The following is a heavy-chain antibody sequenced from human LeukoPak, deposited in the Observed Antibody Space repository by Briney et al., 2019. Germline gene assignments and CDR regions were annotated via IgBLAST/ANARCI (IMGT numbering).Heavy chain of an antibody. CDR3: ASKIGYCSRVSCCLEY. CDR1: AFPSSSSH. Sequence: GGSLRLSFAAPAFPSSSSHMTTGRQAPGKGLELVSAIRRSGCSTYYAESVKGRFPISRDNSKNILYLQMDGLRAEDTAVYDCASKIGYCSRVSCCLEYWGQGTLVTVSS. V-gene: IGHV3-23*01. D-gene: IGHD2-15*01. CDR2: IRRSGCST. J-gene: IGHJ4*02.